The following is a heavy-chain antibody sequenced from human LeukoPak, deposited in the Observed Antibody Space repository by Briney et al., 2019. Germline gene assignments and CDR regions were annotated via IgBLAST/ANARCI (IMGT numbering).Heavy chain of an antibody. D-gene: IGHD2-15*01. J-gene: IGHJ5*02. V-gene: IGHV4-4*02. CDR2: IYHSGST. CDR3: ARRYCSGGSCYSDNWFDP. CDR1: GGSISSSSGNC. Sequence: SETLSLTCAVSGGSISSSSGNCWTWVRQPPGKGLEWIGEIYHSGSTNYNPSLKSRVTISVDTSKNQFSLKLSSVTAADTAVYYCARRYCSGGSCYSDNWFDPWGQGTLVTVSS.